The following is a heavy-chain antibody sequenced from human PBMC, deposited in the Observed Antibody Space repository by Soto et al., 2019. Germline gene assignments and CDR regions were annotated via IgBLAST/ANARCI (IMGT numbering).Heavy chain of an antibody. Sequence: PGVSLRLYFASSGFNFSSYGMHWLRQSPAKGLEWVAVISYDGSNKYYADSVKGRFTISRDNSKNTLYLQMNSLRAEDTAVYYCAKDVQGYYDSSGYYFDYWGQGTLVTVSS. CDR1: GFNFSSYG. CDR2: ISYDGSNK. J-gene: IGHJ4*02. CDR3: AKDVQGYYDSSGYYFDY. D-gene: IGHD3-22*01. V-gene: IGHV3-30*18.